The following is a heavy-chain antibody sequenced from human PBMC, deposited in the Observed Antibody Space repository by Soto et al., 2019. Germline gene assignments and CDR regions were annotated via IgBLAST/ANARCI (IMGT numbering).Heavy chain of an antibody. V-gene: IGHV3-48*02. J-gene: IGHJ3*01. CDR2: ISISDNNV. CDR1: GFTFNTYS. Sequence: DVQLVESGGGLVQPGVSLRLSCAASGFTFNTYSMNWVRQAPGMGLEWVSYISISDNNVYYTDSVQGRFTVSRDNAENSLYLQMNSLRDEDTAVYYCARDWQYAFDVWGQGIMVTVSS. CDR3: ARDWQYAFDV.